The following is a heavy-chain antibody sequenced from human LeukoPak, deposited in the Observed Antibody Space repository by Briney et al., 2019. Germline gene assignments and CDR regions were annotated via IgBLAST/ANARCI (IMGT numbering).Heavy chain of an antibody. CDR2: IRSKAYGLTT. J-gene: IGHJ4*02. CDR1: GFTFGDHA. D-gene: IGHD1-1*01. Sequence: PGGSLRLSCSASGFTFGDHAMTWFRQAPGKGLGWVGFIRSKAYGLTTEYAASVKGRFTISRDDSKSIAYLQMNSLKAEDTAVYYCGREGVPDWKLDYWGQGKLVTVSS. CDR3: GREGVPDWKLDY. V-gene: IGHV3-49*03.